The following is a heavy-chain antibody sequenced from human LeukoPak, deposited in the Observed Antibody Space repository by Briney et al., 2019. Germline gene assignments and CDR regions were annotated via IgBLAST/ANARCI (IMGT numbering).Heavy chain of an antibody. J-gene: IGHJ5*02. Sequence: PSETLSLTCTVSGGSISSGGYYWAWFRQAPGMGLDWIGCIYYSGTTHYHRSLKSRVTISVDTSKNQFSLKLTSVTAADAAVYYCAVYGSSAGWFDPWGQGTLVTVPP. CDR1: GGSISSGGYY. CDR2: IYYSGTT. V-gene: IGHV4-39*07. CDR3: AVYGSSAGWFDP. D-gene: IGHD6-6*01.